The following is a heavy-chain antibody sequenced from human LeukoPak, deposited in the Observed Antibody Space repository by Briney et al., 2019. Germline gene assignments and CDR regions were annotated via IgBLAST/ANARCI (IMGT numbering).Heavy chain of an antibody. CDR2: IKGDGNEK. J-gene: IGHJ5*01. D-gene: IGHD3-10*01. V-gene: IGHV3-7*01. Sequence: GGSLRLSCAASGFSFSRFWMNWVRQAPGKGLEWVANIKGDGNEKNYVDSVKGRFSISRDNARNSLYLQMDSLRAEDTAVYYCAKEGAYPIITYDSWGQGALVTVSS. CDR1: GFSFSRFW. CDR3: AKEGAYPIITYDS.